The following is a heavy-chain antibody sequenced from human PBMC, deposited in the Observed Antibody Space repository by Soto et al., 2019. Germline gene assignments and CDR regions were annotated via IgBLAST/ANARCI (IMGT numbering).Heavy chain of an antibody. CDR1: GGTFSSYA. Sequence: SVKVSFKASGGTFSSYAISWVRQAPGQGLEWMGGIIPIFGTANYAQKFQGRVTITADESTSTAYMELSSLRSEDTAVYYCARDQPYYYDSSGKWAYNWFDPWGQGTLVTVSS. V-gene: IGHV1-69*13. D-gene: IGHD3-22*01. CDR3: ARDQPYYYDSSGKWAYNWFDP. J-gene: IGHJ5*02. CDR2: IIPIFGTA.